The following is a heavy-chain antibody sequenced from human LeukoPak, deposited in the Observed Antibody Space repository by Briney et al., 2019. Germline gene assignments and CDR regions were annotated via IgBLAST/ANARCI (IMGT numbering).Heavy chain of an antibody. CDR2: IIPIFGTA. CDR1: GGTFSSYA. V-gene: IGHV1-69*05. CDR3: ARPGFPHPVAVNPLDY. D-gene: IGHD6-19*01. Sequence: GASVKVSCKASGGTFSSYAISWVRQAPGQGLEWMGGIIPIFGTANYAQKFQGRVTITTDESTSTAYMELSRLRSEDTAVYYCARPGFPHPVAVNPLDYWGQGTLVTGST. J-gene: IGHJ4*02.